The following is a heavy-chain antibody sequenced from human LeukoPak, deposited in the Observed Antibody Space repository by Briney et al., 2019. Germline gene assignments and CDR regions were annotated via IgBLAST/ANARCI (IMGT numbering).Heavy chain of an antibody. J-gene: IGHJ4*02. CDR3: ARGRYSSSHHATFDY. V-gene: IGHV4-34*01. D-gene: IGHD6-6*01. Sequence: PSETLSLTCAVYGGSFSGYYWSWIRQPPGKGLEWIGEINHSGSTNYNPPLKSRVTISVDTSKNQFSLKLSSVTAADTAVYYCARGRYSSSHHATFDYWGQGTQVTVSS. CDR2: INHSGST. CDR1: GGSFSGYY.